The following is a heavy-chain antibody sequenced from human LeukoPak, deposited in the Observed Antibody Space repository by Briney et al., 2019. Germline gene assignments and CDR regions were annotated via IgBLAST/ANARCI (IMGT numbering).Heavy chain of an antibody. CDR2: ISGSGIST. D-gene: IGHD2-2*01. V-gene: IGHV3-23*01. CDR1: GLTFSRYA. Sequence: GGSLRLSCSASGLTFSRYAMNWVRQAPGKGLEWVSSISGSGISTYYADSVKGRFTISRDNAKNTLHLQMNSLRAEDTAVYYXXXXAAIIVVPAVDYYMDVWGKGTTVTIS. J-gene: IGHJ6*03. CDR3: XXXAAIIVVPAVDYYMDV.